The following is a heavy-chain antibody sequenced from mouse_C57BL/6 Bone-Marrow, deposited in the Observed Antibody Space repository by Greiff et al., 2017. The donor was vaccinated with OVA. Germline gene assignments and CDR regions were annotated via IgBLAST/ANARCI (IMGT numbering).Heavy chain of an antibody. CDR2: IHPNSGST. CDR3: ARERIYYYGSSFFYYAMDY. CDR1: GYTFTSYW. J-gene: IGHJ4*01. Sequence: VKLQQPGAELVKPGASVKLSCKASGYTFTSYWMHWVKQRPGQGLEWIGMIHPNSGSTNSNEKFKRKATLTVDKSSSTAYMQRSSLTAEDSAVYYCARERIYYYGSSFFYYAMDYWGQGTSVTVSS. V-gene: IGHV1-64*01. D-gene: IGHD1-1*01.